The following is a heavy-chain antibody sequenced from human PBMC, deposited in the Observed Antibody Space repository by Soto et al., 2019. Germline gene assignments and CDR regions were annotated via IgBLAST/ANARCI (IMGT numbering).Heavy chain of an antibody. V-gene: IGHV3-33*01. J-gene: IGHJ4*02. Sequence: QVQLVESGGGVVQPGRSLRLSCAASGFTFSTYGMHWVRQAPGQGLEWVAVIWFDGSYKYYADSVKGRFTISRDNSKNTVYLQMNILRVDDTAVYYCARPPPGDSGGGLEYWGQGTLVTVSS. CDR2: IWFDGSYK. D-gene: IGHD2-21*01. CDR1: GFTFSTYG. CDR3: ARPPPGDSGGGLEY.